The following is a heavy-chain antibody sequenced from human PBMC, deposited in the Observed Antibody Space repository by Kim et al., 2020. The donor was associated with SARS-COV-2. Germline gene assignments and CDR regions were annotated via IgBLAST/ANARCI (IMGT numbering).Heavy chain of an antibody. CDR3: ARERYFALVDY. Sequence: YYNPSLKSRVTISVDTSKNQFSLKLSSVTAAGTAVYYCARERYFALVDYWGQGTLVTVSS. J-gene: IGHJ4*02. D-gene: IGHD3-9*01. V-gene: IGHV4-39*07.